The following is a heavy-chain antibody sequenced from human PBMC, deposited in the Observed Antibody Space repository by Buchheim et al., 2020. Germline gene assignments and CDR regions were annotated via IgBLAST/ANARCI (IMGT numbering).Heavy chain of an antibody. CDR2: IDWDDDK. D-gene: IGHD6-19*01. Sequence: QVTLKESGPALVKPTQTLTLTCTFSGFSLSTSGMRVSWIRQPPGKALEWLARIDWDDDKFYSSSLKTRLTISKATSKKLVVLTMSDMDAVDTATYYCARGIAVGYFQHWGQGTL. CDR3: ARGIAVGYFQH. CDR1: GFSLSTSGMR. V-gene: IGHV2-70*04. J-gene: IGHJ1*01.